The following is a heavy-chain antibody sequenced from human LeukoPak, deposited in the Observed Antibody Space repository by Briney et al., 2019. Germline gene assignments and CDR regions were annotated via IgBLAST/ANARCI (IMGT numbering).Heavy chain of an antibody. D-gene: IGHD6-19*01. Sequence: GAPLQISSKGSGYSFTSYWSGWVRQMPGKGLEWMGIIYPGDSDSSYSPSFQGQVTISADKSISTAYLQWSSLKASDTAMYYCARAGYSSGWYSDAFDIWGQGTMVTVSS. CDR2: IYPGDSDS. CDR3: ARAGYSSGWYSDAFDI. CDR1: GYSFTSYW. V-gene: IGHV5-51*01. J-gene: IGHJ3*02.